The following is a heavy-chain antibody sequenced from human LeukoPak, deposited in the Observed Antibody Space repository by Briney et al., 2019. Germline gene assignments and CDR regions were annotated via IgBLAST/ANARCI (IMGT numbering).Heavy chain of an antibody. D-gene: IGHD5-12*01. CDR2: IYYSWSS. V-gene: IGHV4-59*12. CDR1: VGSISSYY. CDR3: SSGYSGSDYRSGLDY. J-gene: IGHJ4*02. Sequence: AETLSLTCTCSVGSISSYYWSGIRQPPGKGREGMGYIYYSWSSNYNPSLKSRVTVSVHTSKNHVSLKLTSVTSADPALGYLSSGYSGSDYRSGLDYWGQGTLVTVSS.